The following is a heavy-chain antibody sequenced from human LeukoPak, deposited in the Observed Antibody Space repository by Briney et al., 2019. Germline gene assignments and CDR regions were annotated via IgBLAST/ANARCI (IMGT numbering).Heavy chain of an antibody. V-gene: IGHV3-30-3*01. CDR3: ARDHYYGSGSSPDY. Sequence: PGGTLRLSCAASGFTFSSYAMHWVRQAPGKGLERVAVISYDGSNKYYADSVKGLFTISRDNSKNTLYLQMNSLRAQDTAVYYCARDHYYGSGSSPDYWGQGTLVTVYS. CDR2: ISYDGSNK. D-gene: IGHD3-10*01. J-gene: IGHJ4*02. CDR1: GFTFSSYA.